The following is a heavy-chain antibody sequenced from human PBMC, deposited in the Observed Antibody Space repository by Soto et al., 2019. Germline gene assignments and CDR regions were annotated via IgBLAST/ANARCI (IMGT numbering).Heavy chain of an antibody. Sequence: QVQLVESGGGVVQPGRSLRLSCTASGFTFSNYGMHWVRQAPGKGLEWVAFIWYDGSKQYHADSVEGRFTISRANSKNTLYLQMNSLRAEDTAVYFCARTYYDVLTGFGWSFDLWGRGTLVTVSS. CDR1: GFTFSNYG. V-gene: IGHV3-33*03. CDR3: ARTYYDVLTGFGWSFDL. J-gene: IGHJ2*01. CDR2: IWYDGSKQ. D-gene: IGHD3-9*01.